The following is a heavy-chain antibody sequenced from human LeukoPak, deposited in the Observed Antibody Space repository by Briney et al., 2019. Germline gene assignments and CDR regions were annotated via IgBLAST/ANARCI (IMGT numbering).Heavy chain of an antibody. Sequence: GASVKVSCKASGYTFTSYAMHWVRQAPGQGLEWMGWINTNTGNPTYAQGFTGPLVFSLDTSVSTAYLQISSLKAEDTAVYYCARDVNEAVTTLGYWGQGTLVTVSS. CDR1: GYTFTSYA. J-gene: IGHJ4*02. CDR3: ARDVNEAVTTLGY. V-gene: IGHV7-4-1*02. CDR2: INTNTGNP. D-gene: IGHD4-11*01.